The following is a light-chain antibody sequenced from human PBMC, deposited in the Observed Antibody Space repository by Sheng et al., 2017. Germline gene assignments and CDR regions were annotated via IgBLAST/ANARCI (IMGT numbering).Light chain of an antibody. Sequence: VLTQSPGTLSVSPGERATLSCRASQTISTYLAWYQQKPGQAPRLLIFDASNRASGIPARFSGSGYGTHFTLTITNLEPEDFAVYYCQQRGNWPPRTFGPGTKLDFK. CDR1: QTISTY. J-gene: IGKJ3*01. V-gene: IGKV3-11*01. CDR3: QQRGNWPPRT. CDR2: DAS.